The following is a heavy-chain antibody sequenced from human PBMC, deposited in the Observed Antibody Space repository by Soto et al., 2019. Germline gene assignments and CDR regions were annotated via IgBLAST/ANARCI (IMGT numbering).Heavy chain of an antibody. Sequence: KESGPTLVKHTQTLTLTCAFSGFSLSTTAEGVGWIRQPPGKALEWLALIYWDDDERYSPSLKSRLTITKDTSKNQVVLTMTNVDPVDTATYYCAHGSCSSADCYPNPYLDYWGQGILVTVSS. V-gene: IGHV2-5*02. CDR3: AHGSCSSADCYPNPYLDY. D-gene: IGHD2-2*01. J-gene: IGHJ4*02. CDR2: IYWDDDE. CDR1: GFSLSTTAEG.